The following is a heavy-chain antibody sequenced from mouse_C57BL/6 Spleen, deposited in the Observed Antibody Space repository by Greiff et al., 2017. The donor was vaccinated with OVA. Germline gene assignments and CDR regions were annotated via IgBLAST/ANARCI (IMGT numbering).Heavy chain of an antibody. CDR2: ISSGSSTI. J-gene: IGHJ2*01. CDR1: GFTFSDYG. Sequence: EVKLVESGGGLVKPGGSLKLSCAASGFTFSDYGMHWVRQAPEKGLEWVAYISSGSSTIYYADAVKGRFTISRDNAKNTLFLQMTSLRSEDTAMYDGARRGVVATGGYFDYWGQGTTLTVSS. D-gene: IGHD1-1*01. V-gene: IGHV5-17*01. CDR3: ARRGVVATGGYFDY.